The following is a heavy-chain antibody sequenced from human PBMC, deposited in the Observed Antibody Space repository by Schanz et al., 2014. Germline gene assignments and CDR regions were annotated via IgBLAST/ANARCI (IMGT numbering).Heavy chain of an antibody. CDR1: GFTFSSYS. Sequence: EVQLVESGGGLVKPGGSLRLSCAASGFTFSSYSMNWVRQAPGKGLEWVSSISSSSSYIYYADSVKGRFTISRDNAKNSLYLQMNSLRAEDAAVYYCARVELSVYYYAMDVWGQGTTVTVSS. D-gene: IGHD2-15*01. V-gene: IGHV3-21*01. J-gene: IGHJ6*02. CDR2: ISSSSSYI. CDR3: ARVELSVYYYAMDV.